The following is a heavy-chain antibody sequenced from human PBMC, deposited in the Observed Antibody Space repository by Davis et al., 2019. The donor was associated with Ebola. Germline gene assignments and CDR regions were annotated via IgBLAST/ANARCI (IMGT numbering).Heavy chain of an antibody. V-gene: IGHV1-24*01. CDR2: FDPEVGET. CDR3: ATLAGTTLWYIDY. J-gene: IGHJ4*02. CDR1: GYTLTESS. D-gene: IGHD1-7*01. Sequence: ASVKVSRKISGYTLTESSMQWVRPAAGKGLEWMGGFDPEVGETIYAQIFQGRVTMTEDTSTDTAYVELSSLRSDDTAVYYCATLAGTTLWYIDYWGQGTLVTVSS.